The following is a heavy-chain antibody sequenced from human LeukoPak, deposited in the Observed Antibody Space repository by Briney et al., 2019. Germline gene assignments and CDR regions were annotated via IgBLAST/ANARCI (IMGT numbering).Heavy chain of an antibody. V-gene: IGHV3-21*06. J-gene: IGHJ6*04. D-gene: IGHD2-21*02. CDR1: GFPFSTYA. Sequence: PGGSLRLSSAGSGFPFSTYALNCVRQAPGKGLDGVSSISGGSDYIDYADSVKGRFTISRDNAKNTLYLQMNSLRAEDTAVYYCARDVQTGISPSYVALWGKGTTVTVSS. CDR3: ARDVQTGISPSYVAL. CDR2: ISGGSDYI.